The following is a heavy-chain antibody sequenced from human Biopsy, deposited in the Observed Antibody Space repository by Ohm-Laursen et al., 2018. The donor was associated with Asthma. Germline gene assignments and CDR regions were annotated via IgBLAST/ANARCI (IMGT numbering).Heavy chain of an antibody. CDR3: ARGGYYGDRRHHNGLDV. V-gene: IGHV1-69*13. CDR2: VITIYGTT. J-gene: IGHJ1*01. Sequence: SVTASCKAHGDILSSFGIKWVRKAPGQGLEWTGGVITIYGTTHTAQKFQGRVTITADESTSTAYMELTSLRKEDTAVYYCARGGYYGDRRHHNGLDVWGQGTLVTVSS. CDR1: GDILSSFG. D-gene: IGHD4-17*01.